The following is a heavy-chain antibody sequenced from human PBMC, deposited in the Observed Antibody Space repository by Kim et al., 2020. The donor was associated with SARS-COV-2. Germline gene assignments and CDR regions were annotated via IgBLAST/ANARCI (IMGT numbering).Heavy chain of an antibody. CDR3: ARRQKVHHYYYGMDV. V-gene: IGHV1-2*06. Sequence: ASVKVSCKASGYTFTGYYMHWVRQAPGQGLEWMGRINPNSGGTNYAQKFQGRVTMTRDTSISTAYMELSRLRSDDTAVYYCARRQKVHHYYYGMDVWGQGTTVTVSS. CDR1: GYTFTGYY. J-gene: IGHJ6*02. CDR2: INPNSGGT.